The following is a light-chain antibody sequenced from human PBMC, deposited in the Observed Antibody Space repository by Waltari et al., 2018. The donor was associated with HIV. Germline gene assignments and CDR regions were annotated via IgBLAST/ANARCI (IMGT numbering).Light chain of an antibody. Sequence: SSVLTQPPSVSVAPGQTARITCGGDNIGTKSVHWYQQHPGQAPVMVVYDDRDRPSGFPERFSGSKAGNTATLTVSRVEVGDEADYYCQVWDGSSDHWVFGGGTKLTVL. J-gene: IGLJ3*02. CDR1: NIGTKS. CDR2: DDR. CDR3: QVWDGSSDHWV. V-gene: IGLV3-21*02.